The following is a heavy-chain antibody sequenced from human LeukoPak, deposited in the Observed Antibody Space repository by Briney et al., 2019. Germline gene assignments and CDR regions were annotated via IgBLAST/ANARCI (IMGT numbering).Heavy chain of an antibody. CDR2: ISTNGGST. J-gene: IGHJ4*02. CDR3: ARSLGFPIYYFDY. V-gene: IGHV3-64*01. Sequence: GGSLRLSCVASGFTFSNFAMHWVRQAPRKGLEYVSVISTNGGSTYYANSVKGRFTISRDNSKNTLYFQMGSLRAEDMAVYYCARSLGFPIYYFDYWGQGTLVTVSS. D-gene: IGHD7-27*01. CDR1: GFTFSNFA.